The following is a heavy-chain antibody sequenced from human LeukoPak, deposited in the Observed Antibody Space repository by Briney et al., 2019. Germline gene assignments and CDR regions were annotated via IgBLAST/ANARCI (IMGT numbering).Heavy chain of an antibody. CDR3: ATETNGRHYDY. V-gene: IGHV3-21*06. Sequence: PGGSLRLSCTPSGLTFSTSGFNWVRQAPGKGLEWVASIGPTGFDRYHADSIKGRFTISRDNANNCLYLQMDSLRAEDTAVYYCATETNGRHYDYWGQGTLLTVSS. J-gene: IGHJ4*02. CDR1: GLTFSTSG. D-gene: IGHD1-14*01. CDR2: IGPTGFDR.